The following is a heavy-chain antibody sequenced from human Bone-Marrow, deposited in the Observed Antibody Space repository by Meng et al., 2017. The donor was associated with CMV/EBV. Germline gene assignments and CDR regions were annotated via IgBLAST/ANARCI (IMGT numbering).Heavy chain of an antibody. D-gene: IGHD2-8*02. Sequence: SVKVSCKASGGTFSSYTISWVRQAPGQGHEWMGRIIPILGIANYAQKFQGRVTITADKSTSTAYMELSSLRSEDTAVYYCAREGLVDFWGQGTLFTVSS. CDR1: GGTFSSYT. CDR3: AREGLVDF. CDR2: IIPILGIA. J-gene: IGHJ4*02. V-gene: IGHV1-69*04.